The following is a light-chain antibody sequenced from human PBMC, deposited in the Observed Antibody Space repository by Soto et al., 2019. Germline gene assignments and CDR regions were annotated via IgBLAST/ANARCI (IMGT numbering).Light chain of an antibody. CDR3: QQAQSFPYT. Sequence: IQMTQSPSSVSPSVGDRVTITCRASRGISSWLAWYQQKPGKAPKLLSYSVSSLQSGVPSRFSGSGSGTDFTLTISSLQPEDFATYFCQQAQSFPYTFGQGTRLEIK. CDR1: RGISSW. CDR2: SVS. J-gene: IGKJ5*01. V-gene: IGKV1-12*01.